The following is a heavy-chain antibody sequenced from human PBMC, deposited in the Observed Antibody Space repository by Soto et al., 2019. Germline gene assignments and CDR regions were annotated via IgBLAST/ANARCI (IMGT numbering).Heavy chain of an antibody. J-gene: IGHJ6*02. CDR1: GDSVSSNSAA. CDR2: TYYRSKWYN. D-gene: IGHD1-7*01. Sequence: SQTLSLTCAISGDSVSSNSAAWNWIRQSPSRGLEWLGRTYYRSKWYNDYAVSVKSRITINPDTSKNQFSLQLNSVTPEDTAVYYCARVSGSAGTTGSYYYYGMDVWGQGTTVTVSS. CDR3: ARVSGSAGTTGSYYYYGMDV. V-gene: IGHV6-1*01.